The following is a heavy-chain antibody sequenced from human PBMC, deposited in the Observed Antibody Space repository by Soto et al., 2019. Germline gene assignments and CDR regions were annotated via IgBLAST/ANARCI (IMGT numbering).Heavy chain of an antibody. CDR3: ARDRRDDFWSGYYETHYGMDV. J-gene: IGHJ6*02. V-gene: IGHV1-3*01. Sequence: ASVKVSCKASGYTFTSYAMHWVRQAPGQRLELMGWINAGNGNTKYSQKFQGRVTITRDTSASTAYMELSSLRSEDTAVYYCARDRRDDFWSGYYETHYGMDVWGQGTTVTVYS. CDR1: GYTFTSYA. CDR2: INAGNGNT. D-gene: IGHD3-3*01.